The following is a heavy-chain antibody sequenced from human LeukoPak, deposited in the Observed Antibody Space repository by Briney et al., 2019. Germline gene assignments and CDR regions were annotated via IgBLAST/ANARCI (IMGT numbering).Heavy chain of an antibody. V-gene: IGHV1-2*02. CDR2: INPNSGGT. D-gene: IGHD2-15*01. CDR3: ARDRAVVVVAASYAFDI. J-gene: IGHJ3*02. CDR1: GYTFTGYY. Sequence: ASVKVSCKASGYTFTGYYMHWVRQAPGQGLEWMGWINPNSGGTNYAQKFQGRVTMTRDTSISTAYMGLSRLRSDDTAVYYCARDRAVVVVAASYAFDIWGQGTMVTVSS.